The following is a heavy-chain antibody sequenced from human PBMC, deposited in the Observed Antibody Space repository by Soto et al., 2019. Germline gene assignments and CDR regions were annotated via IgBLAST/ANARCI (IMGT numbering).Heavy chain of an antibody. CDR2: ISGSGGST. CDR3: AKDPYGSGRKYYFDY. D-gene: IGHD3-10*01. CDR1: GFTFSSYA. V-gene: IGHV3-23*01. Sequence: EVQLLESGGGLVQPGGSLRLSYAASGFTFSSYAMSWVRQAPGKGLEWVSAISGSGGSTYYADSVKGRFTISRDNSKNTVYLQMNRLRAEDTAVYYCAKDPYGSGRKYYFDYWGQGTLVTVSS. J-gene: IGHJ4*02.